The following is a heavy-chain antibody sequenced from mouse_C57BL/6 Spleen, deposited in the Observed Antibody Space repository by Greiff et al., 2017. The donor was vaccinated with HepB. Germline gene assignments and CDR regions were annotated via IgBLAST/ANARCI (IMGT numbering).Heavy chain of an antibody. CDR1: GYTFTDYE. V-gene: IGHV1-15*01. J-gene: IGHJ3*01. CDR2: IDPETGGT. Sequence: VKLQESGAELVRPGASVTLSCKASGYTFTDYEMHWVKQTPVHGLEWIGAIDPETGGTAYNQKFKGKAILTADKSSSTAYMELRSLTSEDSAVYYCTRTTEKFAYWGQGTLVTVSA. CDR3: TRTTEKFAY. D-gene: IGHD1-1*01.